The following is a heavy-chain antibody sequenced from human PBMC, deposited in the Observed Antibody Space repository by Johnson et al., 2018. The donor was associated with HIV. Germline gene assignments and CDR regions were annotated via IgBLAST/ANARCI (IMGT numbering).Heavy chain of an antibody. CDR1: GFTFSNYG. J-gene: IGHJ3*02. D-gene: IGHD3-3*01. Sequence: VQLVESGGGVVQPGRSLRLSCAASGFTFSNYGMHWVRQAPGKGLEWVSGISGSGVGTYYADSVKGRFTFSRDNAKNKVYLQMNSLRAEDTALYYCARGGGVTIFGLEIGLPFDIWGQGTMVTVSS. V-gene: IGHV3-23*04. CDR2: ISGSGVGT. CDR3: ARGGGVTIFGLEIGLPFDI.